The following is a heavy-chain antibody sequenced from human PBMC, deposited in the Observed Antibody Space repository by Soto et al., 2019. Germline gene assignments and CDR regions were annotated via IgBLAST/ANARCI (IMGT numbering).Heavy chain of an antibody. Sequence: PSETLSLTCTVSGGSISRYYWSWIRQPPGKGLEWIGYIYYSGSTNYNPSLKSRVTISVDTSKNQFSLKLSSVTAADTAVYYCARVLTGTASDAFDIWGQGTMVTVSS. CDR2: IYYSGST. D-gene: IGHD1-1*01. CDR1: GGSISRYY. V-gene: IGHV4-59*01. J-gene: IGHJ3*02. CDR3: ARVLTGTASDAFDI.